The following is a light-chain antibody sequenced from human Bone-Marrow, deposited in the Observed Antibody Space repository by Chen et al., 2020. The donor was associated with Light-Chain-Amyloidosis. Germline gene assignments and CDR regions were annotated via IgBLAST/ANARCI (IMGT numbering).Light chain of an antibody. CDR2: EVT. CDR3: SSYTITNTLV. J-gene: IGLJ1*01. CDR1: SSDVGGDNH. V-gene: IGLV2-14*01. Sequence: QSALTPPSPVPGTPGPSLPLPCPGTSSDVGGDNHVSWYQQHPDKAPKLMIYEVTNRPSWVPDRFSGSKSDNTASLTISGLQTEDEADYFCSSYTITNTLVFGSGTRVTVL.